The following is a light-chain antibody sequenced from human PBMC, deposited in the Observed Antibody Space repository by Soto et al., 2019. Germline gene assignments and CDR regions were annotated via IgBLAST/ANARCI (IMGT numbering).Light chain of an antibody. CDR2: STN. J-gene: IGLJ2*01. CDR3: AAWDDSLNDVV. CDR1: SSNIGSHN. Sequence: QSVLTQSPSASGTPGQWVAISCSGSSSNIGSHNVNWYQQIPGTAPKLLIYSTNQRPSGIPDRFSGSKSGTSASLAISGLQSEDETDYFCAAWDDSLNDVVFGGGTQLTVL. V-gene: IGLV1-44*01.